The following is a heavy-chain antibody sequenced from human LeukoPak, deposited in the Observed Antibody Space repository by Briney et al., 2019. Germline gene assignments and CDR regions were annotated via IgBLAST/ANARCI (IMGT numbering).Heavy chain of an antibody. CDR2: ISYDGSNK. CDR1: GFTFSSYA. V-gene: IGHV3-30-3*01. CDR3: AGDDY. Sequence: GRSLRLSCAASGFTFSSYAMHWVRQAPGKGLEWVAVISYDGSNKYYADSVKGRFTISRDNSKNTLYLQMNSLRAEDTAVYYCAGDDYWGQGTLVTVSS. J-gene: IGHJ4*02.